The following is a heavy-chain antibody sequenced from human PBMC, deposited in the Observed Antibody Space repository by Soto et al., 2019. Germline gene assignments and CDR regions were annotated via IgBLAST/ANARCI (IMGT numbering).Heavy chain of an antibody. V-gene: IGHV4-39*01. Sequence: SLTCTVSGGSISSSSYYWGWIRQPPGKGLEWIGSIYYSGSTYYNPSLKSRVTISVDTSKNQFSLKLSSVTAADTAVYYCARRGTVTTFDYWGQGTLVTVSS. CDR3: ARRGTVTTFDY. D-gene: IGHD4-17*01. J-gene: IGHJ4*02. CDR1: GGSISSSSYY. CDR2: IYYSGST.